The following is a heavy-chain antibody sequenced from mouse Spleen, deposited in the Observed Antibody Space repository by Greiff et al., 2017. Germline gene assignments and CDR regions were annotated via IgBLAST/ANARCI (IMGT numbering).Heavy chain of an antibody. Sequence: VQLQQSGPELVKPGASVKMSCKASGYTFTDYNMHWVKQSHGKSLEWIGYINPNNGGTSYNQKFKGKATLTVNKSSSTAYMELRSLTSEDSAVYYCARYYSYYSTSPSLFDYWGQGTTLTVSS. J-gene: IGHJ2*01. D-gene: IGHD2-12*01. CDR3: ARYYSYYSTSPSLFDY. CDR2: INPNNGGT. V-gene: IGHV1-22*01. CDR1: GYTFTDYN.